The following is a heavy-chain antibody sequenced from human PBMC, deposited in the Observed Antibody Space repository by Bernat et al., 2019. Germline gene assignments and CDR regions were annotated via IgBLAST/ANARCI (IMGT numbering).Heavy chain of an antibody. D-gene: IGHD5-18*01. Sequence: QLQLQESGPGLVKPSETLSLTCTVSGGSISSSSYYWGWIRQPPGKGLEWIGSIYYSGSTYYNPSLKSRVTISVDTSKNQFSLKLSSVTAADTAVYYCARQRIQLWSPPPYWFDPWGQGTLVTVSS. V-gene: IGHV4-39*01. J-gene: IGHJ5*02. CDR3: ARQRIQLWSPPPYWFDP. CDR1: GGSISSSSYY. CDR2: IYYSGST.